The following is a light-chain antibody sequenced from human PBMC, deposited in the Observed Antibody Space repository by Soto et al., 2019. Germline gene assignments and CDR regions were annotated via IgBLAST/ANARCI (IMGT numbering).Light chain of an antibody. CDR2: GAS. J-gene: IGKJ5*01. Sequence: DIVMTQSPDTLSVSPVERATLSCRASQSISSNLAWYQQKPGQAPRLVIYGASTRATGVPARFSGSGFETEFTLTISSLQSEDFAVYYCQQYNNWPPITFGQGTRLEIK. CDR3: QQYNNWPPIT. CDR1: QSISSN. V-gene: IGKV3-15*01.